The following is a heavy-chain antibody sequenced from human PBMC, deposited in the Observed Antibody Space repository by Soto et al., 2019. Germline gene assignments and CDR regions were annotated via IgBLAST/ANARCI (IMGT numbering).Heavy chain of an antibody. CDR1: GDSVSTNIAA. J-gene: IGHJ6*02. V-gene: IGHV6-1*01. CDR2: TLYRSSKWYN. D-gene: IGHD1-7*01. CDR3: ARDAAPTLNYPHGMDV. Sequence: PSQTLSLTCAISGDSVSTNIAAWSWIRQSPSRGLEWLGRTLYRSSKWYNEYAVSVKSRMTINPDTSKNQFSPQLNSVTPEDTAGYYCARDAAPTLNYPHGMDVWGQGTAVTVSS.